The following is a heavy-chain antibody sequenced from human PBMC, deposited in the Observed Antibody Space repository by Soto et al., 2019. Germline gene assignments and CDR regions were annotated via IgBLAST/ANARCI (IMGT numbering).Heavy chain of an antibody. J-gene: IGHJ6*02. CDR1: GYTFTSYG. CDR3: ARDLRDGYNFYYYYYGMDV. Sequence: ASVKVSCKASGYTFTSYGISWMRQAPGQGLEWMGWISAYNSNTNYAQKLQGRVTMTTDTSTSTAYMELRSLRSDDTAVYYCARDLRDGYNFYYYYYGMDVWGQGTTVTVSS. V-gene: IGHV1-18*04. D-gene: IGHD5-12*01. CDR2: ISAYNSNT.